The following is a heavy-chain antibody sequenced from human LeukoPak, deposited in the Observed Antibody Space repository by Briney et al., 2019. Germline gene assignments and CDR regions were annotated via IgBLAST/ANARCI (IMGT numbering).Heavy chain of an antibody. CDR3: ARGGGEYSGYPPSGFDT. V-gene: IGHV3-66*01. Sequence: PGRSLRLSCAASGFTVSSNYMSWLRQAPGKGLEWVSIIYRGGTTDDADSVKGRFTISRDNSKNTLYLQLNSLRAEDTAVYFCARGGGEYSGYPPSGFDTWGQGTLVTVSS. CDR2: IYRGGTT. CDR1: GFTVSSNY. D-gene: IGHD5-12*01. J-gene: IGHJ5*02.